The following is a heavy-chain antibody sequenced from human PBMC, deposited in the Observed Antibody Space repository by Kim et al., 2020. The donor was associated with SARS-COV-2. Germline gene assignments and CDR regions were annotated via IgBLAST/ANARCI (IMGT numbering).Heavy chain of an antibody. CDR3: AKVYGSESYYGFDI. D-gene: IGHD3-10*01. Sequence: GGSLRLSCAASGLTLSNYWMHWVRQAPGKGLEWVATIDQVGTEGYYVDSVKGRFTISRDNAKNSLHLQMNSLRAEDTAVYYCAKVYGSESYYGFDIWGQG. V-gene: IGHV3-7*01. J-gene: IGHJ3*02. CDR2: IDQVGTEG. CDR1: GLTLSNYW.